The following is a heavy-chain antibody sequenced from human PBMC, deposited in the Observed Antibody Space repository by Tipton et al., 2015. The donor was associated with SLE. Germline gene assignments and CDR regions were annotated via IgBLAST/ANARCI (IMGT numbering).Heavy chain of an antibody. CDR3: ARGRTSIL. CDR1: GGSISSYD. V-gene: IGHV4-4*07. Sequence: TLSLTCTVSGGSISSYDWSWIRQPAGKGLEWIGRINNSGNTNYNSSLKSRVTMSVDTSKRQFSLKLSSVTAADTAVYYCARGRTSILWGQGTRVTVSS. J-gene: IGHJ4*02. CDR2: INNSGNT. D-gene: IGHD3-9*01.